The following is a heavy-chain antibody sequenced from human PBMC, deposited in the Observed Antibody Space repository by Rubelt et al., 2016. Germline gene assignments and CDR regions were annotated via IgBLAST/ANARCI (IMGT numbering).Heavy chain of an antibody. J-gene: IGHJ3*02. CDR1: GFTFSSYA. D-gene: IGHD1-7*01. V-gene: IGHV3-48*04. CDR3: VIGHNWNYRTVDFHI. CDR2: ISATSTTI. Sequence: EVQLVESGGGLVQPGGSLRLSCAASGFTFSSYAMNWVRQAPGRWLEWVSYISATSTTIYSAASVKGRFTISRDNSKNSLFRQLGGLRAEETAVHYCVIGHNWNYRTVDFHIWGQGTMVTVSA.